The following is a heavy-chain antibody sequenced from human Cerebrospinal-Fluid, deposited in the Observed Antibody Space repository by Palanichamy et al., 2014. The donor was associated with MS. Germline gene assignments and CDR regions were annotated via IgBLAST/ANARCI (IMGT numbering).Heavy chain of an antibody. CDR3: ARVRSGWYYFDY. Sequence: QESGPRTGEAFRRPCPSPALSLVAPSVVTTGAGIRQPPGKGLEWIGYIYYSGSTNYNPSLKSRVTISVDTSKNQFSLKLSSVTAADTAFYYCARVRSGWYYFDYWGQGTLLTVSS. CDR1: VAPSVVTT. CDR2: IYYSGST. D-gene: IGHD6-19*01. V-gene: IGHV4-59*01. J-gene: IGHJ4*02.